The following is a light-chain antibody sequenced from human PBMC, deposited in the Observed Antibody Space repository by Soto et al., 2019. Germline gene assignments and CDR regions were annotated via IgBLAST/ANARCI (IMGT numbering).Light chain of an antibody. CDR3: SSYTSSSTLKV. Sequence: QSALTQPASVSGSPGQSITISCTGTSSDGGGYNYVSWYQQHPGKAPKLMIYDVSNRPSGVSNRFSGSKSGNAASLTISGLQAEEEADYYCSSYTSSSTLKVFGGGTKVTVL. V-gene: IGLV2-14*01. J-gene: IGLJ2*01. CDR2: DVS. CDR1: SSDGGGYNY.